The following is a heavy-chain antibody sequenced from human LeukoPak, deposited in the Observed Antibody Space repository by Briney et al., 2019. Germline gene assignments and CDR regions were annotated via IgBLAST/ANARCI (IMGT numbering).Heavy chain of an antibody. CDR3: ARDGGNLRSKVGMDV. Sequence: GGSLRLSCAASGFSVSNNYMSWVRQAPGKGLECVSVIYGADNTYYADSVRGRFTVSRDNSKNTVYLQMNSLRAEDTAVYYCARDGGNLRSKVGMDVWGQGTTVTVSS. D-gene: IGHD4-23*01. CDR2: IYGADNT. J-gene: IGHJ6*02. CDR1: GFSVSNNY. V-gene: IGHV3-66*01.